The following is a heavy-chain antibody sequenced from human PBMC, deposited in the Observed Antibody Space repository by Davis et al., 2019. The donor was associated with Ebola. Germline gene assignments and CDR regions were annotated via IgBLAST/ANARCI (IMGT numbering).Heavy chain of an antibody. V-gene: IGHV3-7*01. CDR3: ARDGPNYDIDY. J-gene: IGHJ4*02. D-gene: IGHD3-22*01. CDR1: GFTFSSYW. CDR2: IKQDGSEK. Sequence: GESLKISCAASGFTFSSYWMSWVRQAPGKGLEWVANIKQDGSEKYYVDSVKGRFTISRDNAKNSLYLHMNSLRVEDTAVYFCARDGPNYDIDYWGQGALVTVSS.